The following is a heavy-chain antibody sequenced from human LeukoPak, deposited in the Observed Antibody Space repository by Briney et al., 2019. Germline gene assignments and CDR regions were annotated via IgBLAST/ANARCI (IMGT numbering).Heavy chain of an antibody. CDR1: GYTFTGYY. CDR3: ARDPLSYCTNGVCYSFDY. D-gene: IGHD2-8*01. J-gene: IGHJ4*02. CDR2: INPNSGGT. V-gene: IGHV1-2*06. Sequence: GASVKVSCKASGYTFTGYYMHWVRQAPGQRLEWMGRINPNSGGTNYAQKFQGRVTMTRDTSISTAYMELSRLRSDDTAVYYCARDPLSYCTNGVCYSFDYWGQGTLVTVSS.